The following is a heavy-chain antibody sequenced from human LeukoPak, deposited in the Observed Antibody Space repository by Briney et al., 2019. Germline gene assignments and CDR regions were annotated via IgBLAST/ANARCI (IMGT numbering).Heavy chain of an antibody. J-gene: IGHJ5*02. CDR3: AATYYYDSSGYYWFDP. CDR1: GYTLTELS. CDR2: FDPEDGET. V-gene: IGHV1-24*01. Sequence: ASVKVSCKVSGYTLTELSMHWVRQAPGKGLEWMGGFDPEDGETIYAQKFQGRVTMTEDTSTDTAYMELSSLRSEDTAVYYCAATYYYDSSGYYWFDPWSQGTLVTVSS. D-gene: IGHD3-22*01.